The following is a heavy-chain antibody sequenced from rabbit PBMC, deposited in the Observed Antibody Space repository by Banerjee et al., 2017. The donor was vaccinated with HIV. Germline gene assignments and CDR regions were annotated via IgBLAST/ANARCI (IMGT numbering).Heavy chain of an antibody. D-gene: IGHD1-1*01. J-gene: IGHJ4*01. CDR3: ARAYASSSGYYHYFNL. CDR2: IYTTSGST. V-gene: IGHV1S43*01. Sequence: QQQLEESGGGLVKPGGTLTLTCKASGIDFSSYYRMCWVRQAPGRGLELIACIYTTSGSTWYASWVNGRFTISRSTSLNTVDLQMTSLTAADTATYFCARAYASSSGYYHYFNLWGPGTLVTVS. CDR1: GIDFSSYYR.